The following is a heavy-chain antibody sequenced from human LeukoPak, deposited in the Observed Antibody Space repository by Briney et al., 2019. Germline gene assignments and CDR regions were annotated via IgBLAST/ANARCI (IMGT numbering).Heavy chain of an antibody. CDR1: GGSISSCY. J-gene: IGHJ3*02. D-gene: IGHD6-13*01. Sequence: SETLSLTCTVSGGSISSCYWSWIRQPAGKGLEWIGRIYTSGSTNYNPSLKSRVTMSVDTSKNQFSLKLSSVTAADTAVYYCARDRKSSSSLLWGYDAFDIWGQGTMVTVSS. V-gene: IGHV4-4*07. CDR2: IYTSGST. CDR3: ARDRKSSSSLLWGYDAFDI.